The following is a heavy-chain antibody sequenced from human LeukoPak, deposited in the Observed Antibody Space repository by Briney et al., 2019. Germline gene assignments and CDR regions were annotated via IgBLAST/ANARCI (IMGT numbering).Heavy chain of an antibody. CDR3: ARTISLNRYCSSTSCPRDYYYGMDV. V-gene: IGHV4-34*01. Sequence: SETLSLTCAVYGGSFSGYYWSWIRQPPGKGLGWIGEINHSGSTNYNPSLKSRVTISVDTSKNQFSLKLSSVTAADTAVYYCARTISLNRYCSSTSCPRDYYYGMDVWGQGTTVTVSS. J-gene: IGHJ6*02. CDR2: INHSGST. D-gene: IGHD2-2*01. CDR1: GGSFSGYY.